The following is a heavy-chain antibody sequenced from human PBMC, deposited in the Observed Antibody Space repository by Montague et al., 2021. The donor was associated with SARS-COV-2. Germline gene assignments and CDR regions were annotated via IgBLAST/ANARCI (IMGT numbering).Heavy chain of an antibody. CDR1: GDSISRYY. CDR2: IYYSGST. V-gene: IGHV4-59*01. Sequence: SETLSLTCTVSGDSISRYYWSWIRQPPGKGMEWIGYIYYSGSTNYDPSLNSRVTITVDTSKNQFSLKLSPVTAADTAVYYCARAQGAGYSSGWYNYYYYMDVWGKGTTVTVSS. J-gene: IGHJ6*03. D-gene: IGHD6-19*01. CDR3: ARAQGAGYSSGWYNYYYYMDV.